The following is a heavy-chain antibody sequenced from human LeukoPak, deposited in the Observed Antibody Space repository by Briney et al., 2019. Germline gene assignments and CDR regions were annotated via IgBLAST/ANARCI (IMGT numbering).Heavy chain of an antibody. V-gene: IGHV3-23*01. CDR2: VTNSGDST. Sequence: GGSLRLSCAASGLIFNNYAMSWVRLAPGKGLEWVSTVTNSGDSTYYTDSVKGRFTISRDNSKNTLYLQMNSLRAEDTAVYYCAKDGLGITIFGVVIVIDYWGQGTLVTVSS. CDR3: AKDGLGITIFGVVIVIDY. J-gene: IGHJ4*02. CDR1: GLIFNNYA. D-gene: IGHD3-3*01.